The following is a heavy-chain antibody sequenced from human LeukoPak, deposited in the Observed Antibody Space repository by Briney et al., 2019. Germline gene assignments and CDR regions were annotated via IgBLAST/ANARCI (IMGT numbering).Heavy chain of an antibody. D-gene: IGHD6-19*01. Sequence: ASVKVSCKASGYTFTSYGISWVRQAPGQGLEWVGWISAYNGNTNYAQKLQGRVIMTTDTSTSTAYMELRSLRSDDTAVYYCAKEIGYSSGWYGDYWGQGTLVTVSS. V-gene: IGHV1-18*01. CDR3: AKEIGYSSGWYGDY. CDR2: ISAYNGNT. J-gene: IGHJ4*02. CDR1: GYTFTSYG.